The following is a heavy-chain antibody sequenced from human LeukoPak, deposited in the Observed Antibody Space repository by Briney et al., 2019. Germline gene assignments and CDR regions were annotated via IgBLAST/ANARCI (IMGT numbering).Heavy chain of an antibody. D-gene: IGHD1-1*01. J-gene: IGHJ4*02. Sequence: SETLSLTCTDPGGSISSYDWNWLRQPPGKGLEWIGYIYYSGSTYYNPSLKSRVTISVDTSKNLFSLKLSLMTGANTAVYYCARVQRPLDGPDYWGQGTLVTVSS. CDR2: IYYSGST. CDR3: ARVQRPLDGPDY. CDR1: GGSISSYD. V-gene: IGHV4-59*01.